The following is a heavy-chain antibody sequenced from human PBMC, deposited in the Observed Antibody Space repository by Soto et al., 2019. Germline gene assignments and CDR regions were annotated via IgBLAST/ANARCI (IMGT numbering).Heavy chain of an antibody. Sequence: SETLSLTCTVSSVSISRYYWTWIRQPSGKGLEWIGYISYRGSTNYNPSIKSRVTISADTSKNQFSLKLSSVTAADTAVYYCASRVRIDAFDIWGQGTMVT. D-gene: IGHD1-1*01. CDR1: SVSISRYY. J-gene: IGHJ3*02. CDR2: ISYRGST. CDR3: ASRVRIDAFDI. V-gene: IGHV4-59*08.